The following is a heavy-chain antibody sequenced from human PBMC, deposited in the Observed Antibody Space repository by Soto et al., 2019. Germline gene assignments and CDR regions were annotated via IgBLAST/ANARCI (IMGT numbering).Heavy chain of an antibody. V-gene: IGHV3-48*02. CDR3: ARVIWSGHLASDL. D-gene: IGHD3-3*01. CDR2: ISSSSSTI. CDR1: GFTFSSNS. J-gene: IGHJ1*01. Sequence: EVQVVESGGGLVQPGGSLRLSCAASGFTFSSNSMNWVRQAPGKGLEWISYISSSSSTIYADSVKGRVTISRDNAKNSLYLQMNILRDEDTAVYYCARVIWSGHLASDLWGQGTLVTVSS.